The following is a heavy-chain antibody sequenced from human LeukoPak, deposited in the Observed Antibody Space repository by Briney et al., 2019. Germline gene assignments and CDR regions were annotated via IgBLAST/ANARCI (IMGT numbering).Heavy chain of an antibody. CDR2: ISSSGTTM. Sequence: GGSQRLSCAASGFTFYSMNWVRQAPGKGLEWISYISSSGTTMYYADSVKGRFTISRDNAKSSLYLQMNSLRAEDTAVYYCARDGREYSHNWYFDLWGRGTLVTVSS. D-gene: IGHD6-6*01. CDR3: ARDGREYSHNWYFDL. V-gene: IGHV3-48*04. CDR1: GFTFYS. J-gene: IGHJ2*01.